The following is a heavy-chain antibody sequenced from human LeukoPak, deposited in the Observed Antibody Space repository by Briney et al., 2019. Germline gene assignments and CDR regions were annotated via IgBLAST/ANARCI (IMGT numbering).Heavy chain of an antibody. CDR2: IYHSGST. V-gene: IGHV4-4*02. D-gene: IGHD6-13*01. Sequence: SETLSLTCTVSGGSISSSNWWNWVRQPPGKGLEWIGEIYHSGSTNYNPSLKSRVTISVDKSKNQFSLKLNSVTAADTAVYYCARMTPPEYSSSWYGYFQHWGQGTLVPVSS. CDR3: ARMTPPEYSSSWYGYFQH. CDR1: GGSISSSNW. J-gene: IGHJ1*01.